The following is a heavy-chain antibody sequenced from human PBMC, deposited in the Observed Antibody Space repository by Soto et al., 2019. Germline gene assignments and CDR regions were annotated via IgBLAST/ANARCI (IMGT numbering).Heavy chain of an antibody. J-gene: IGHJ6*02. CDR3: ARESYSRDVGMDV. CDR2: TYYRSKLYN. V-gene: IGHV6-1*01. Sequence: PSQTLSGHYATSGASVSSNSAASNCIRESPSSGLEWLGRTYYRSKLYNDYAVSVKSRITIKPDTSKNQFSLQLNSVTPEDTAGYYCARESYSRDVGMDVWGQEATVTVS. D-gene: IGHD6-13*01. CDR1: GASVSSNSAA.